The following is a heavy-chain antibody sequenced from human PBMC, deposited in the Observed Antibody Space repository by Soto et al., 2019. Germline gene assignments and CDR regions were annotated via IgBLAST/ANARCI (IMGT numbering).Heavy chain of an antibody. V-gene: IGHV3-30*18. Sequence: GGSLRLSCAASGFTFSSYGMHWVRQAPGKGLEWVAVISYDGSNKYYADSVKGRFTISRDNSKNTLYLQMNSLRAEDTAVYYCAKSWQLAGRGSNYYYMDVWGKGTTVTVSS. J-gene: IGHJ6*03. D-gene: IGHD6-6*01. CDR2: ISYDGSNK. CDR1: GFTFSSYG. CDR3: AKSWQLAGRGSNYYYMDV.